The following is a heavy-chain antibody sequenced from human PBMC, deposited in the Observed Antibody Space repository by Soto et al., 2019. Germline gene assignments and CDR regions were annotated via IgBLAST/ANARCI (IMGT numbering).Heavy chain of an antibody. D-gene: IGHD1-26*01. Sequence: GGSLRLSCAASRFTFTSYAMNWVRQSPGKGLEWVSYISVGGTTIHYEDSVKGRFTISRDNAKNSLDLQMNSLRALYTSVHYCARGPLYGSRRNYYTDYLECWDQETLVAASS. V-gene: IGHV3-48*03. CDR3: ARGPLYGSRRNYYTDYLEC. J-gene: IGHJ4*02. CDR2: ISVGGTTI. CDR1: RFTFTSYA.